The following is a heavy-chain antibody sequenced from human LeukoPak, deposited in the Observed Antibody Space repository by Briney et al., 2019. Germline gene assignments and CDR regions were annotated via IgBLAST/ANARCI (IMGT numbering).Heavy chain of an antibody. CDR2: IIPIFGTA. CDR1: GGTFISYA. Sequence: SSVKVSCKASGGTFISYAISWVRQAPGQGLEWMGGIIPIFGTANYAQKFQGRVTITADESTSTAYMELSSLRSEDTAVYYCARFRVVAATYYFDYWGQGTLVTVSS. J-gene: IGHJ4*02. V-gene: IGHV1-69*13. CDR3: ARFRVVAATYYFDY. D-gene: IGHD2-15*01.